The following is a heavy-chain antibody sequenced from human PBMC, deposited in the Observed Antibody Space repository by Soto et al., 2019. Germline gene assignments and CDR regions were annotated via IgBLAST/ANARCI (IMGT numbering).Heavy chain of an antibody. V-gene: IGHV3-21*01. Sequence: SLRLSCAASGFTFSSYSMNWVRQAPGKGLEWVSSISSSSSYIYYADSVKGRFTISRDNAKNSLYLQMNSLRAEDTAVYYCARDHIAAAGSTDYWGQGTLVTVSS. D-gene: IGHD6-13*01. CDR2: ISSSSSYI. J-gene: IGHJ4*02. CDR1: GFTFSSYS. CDR3: ARDHIAAAGSTDY.